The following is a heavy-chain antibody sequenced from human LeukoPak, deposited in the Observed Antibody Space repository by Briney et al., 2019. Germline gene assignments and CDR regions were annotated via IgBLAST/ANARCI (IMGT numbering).Heavy chain of an antibody. J-gene: IGHJ5*02. D-gene: IGHD6-13*01. V-gene: IGHV4-39*01. Sequence: SETLSLTCTVSGVSISSSNSYWGWIRQPPGKGLEWIGSIYYSGNTYYNASLKSQVSISIDTSKNQSSLKLTSVTAADTAVYYCARGRRQQLVRSVFDWFDPWGQGTLVTVSS. CDR3: ARGRRQQLVRSVFDWFDP. CDR2: IYYSGNT. CDR1: GVSISSSNSY.